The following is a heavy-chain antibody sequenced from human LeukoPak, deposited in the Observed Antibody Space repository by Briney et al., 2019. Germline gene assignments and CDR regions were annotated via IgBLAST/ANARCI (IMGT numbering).Heavy chain of an antibody. D-gene: IGHD1-26*01. CDR3: ARVGGATAVTMYFEY. CDR2: MTTSGNTI. V-gene: IGHV3-48*02. Sequence: GGSLRLSCVVSGITFSGYSMIWVRQAPGKGLEWLSFMTTSGNTIFYAESVKNRFTISRDNAKKSLYLQMNSLRDEDTAVYYCARVGGATAVTMYFEYWGQGTLVTVTS. CDR1: GITFSGYS. J-gene: IGHJ4*02.